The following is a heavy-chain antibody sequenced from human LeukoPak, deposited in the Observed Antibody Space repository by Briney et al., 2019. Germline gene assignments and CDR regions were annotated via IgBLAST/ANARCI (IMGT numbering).Heavy chain of an antibody. D-gene: IGHD3-3*02. Sequence: PGGSLRLSCAASGFTFSSYSMNWVRQASGKGLEWVSSISSSSSYIYYADSVKGRFTISRDNAKNSLYLQMNSLRAEDTAVYYCARALGGSYGMDVWGQGTTVTVSS. V-gene: IGHV3-21*01. J-gene: IGHJ6*02. CDR1: GFTFSSYS. CDR3: ARALGGSYGMDV. CDR2: ISSSSSYI.